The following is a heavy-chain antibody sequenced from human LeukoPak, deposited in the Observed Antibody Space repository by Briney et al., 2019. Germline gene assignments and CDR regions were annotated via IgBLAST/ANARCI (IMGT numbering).Heavy chain of an antibody. CDR3: ARDTYSSSWYPYYYYYMGV. CDR1: GYTFTSYY. J-gene: IGHJ6*03. CDR2: INPSGGST. D-gene: IGHD6-13*01. Sequence: ASVKVSCKASGYTFTSYYMHWVRQAPGQGLEWMGIINPSGGSTSYAQKFQGRVTMTRDMSTSTVYMELSSLRSEDTAVYYCARDTYSSSWYPYYYYYMGVWGKGTTVTVSS. V-gene: IGHV1-46*01.